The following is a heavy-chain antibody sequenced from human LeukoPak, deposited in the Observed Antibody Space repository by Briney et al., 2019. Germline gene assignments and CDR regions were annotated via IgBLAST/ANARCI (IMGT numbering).Heavy chain of an antibody. Sequence: GGSLRLSCAASGFTFSSYAMSWVRQAPGKGLEWVSAISGSGGSTYYADSVKGRFTISRDNSKNTLYLQMNSLRAEDTAVYYCAKDLGYYYDGSGYDYWGQGTLVTVSS. J-gene: IGHJ4*02. D-gene: IGHD3-22*01. CDR2: ISGSGGST. CDR1: GFTFSSYA. CDR3: AKDLGYYYDGSGYDY. V-gene: IGHV3-23*01.